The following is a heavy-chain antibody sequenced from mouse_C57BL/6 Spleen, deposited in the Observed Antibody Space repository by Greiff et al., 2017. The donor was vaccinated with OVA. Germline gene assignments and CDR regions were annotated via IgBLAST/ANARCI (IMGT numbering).Heavy chain of an antibody. CDR3: ASYGSSYYWYFDV. CDR2: IDPSDSYT. V-gene: IGHV1-50*01. CDR1: GYTFTSYW. D-gene: IGHD1-1*01. Sequence: VQLQQPGAELVKPGASVKLSCKASGYTFTSYWMQWVKQRPGQGLEWIGEIDPSDSYTNYNQKFKGKATLTVDTSSSTAYMQLSSLTSEDSAVYYCASYGSSYYWYFDVWGTGTTVTVSS. J-gene: IGHJ1*03.